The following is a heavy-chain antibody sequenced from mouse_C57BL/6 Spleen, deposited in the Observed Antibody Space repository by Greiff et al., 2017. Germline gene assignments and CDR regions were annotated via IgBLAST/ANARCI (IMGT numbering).Heavy chain of an antibody. D-gene: IGHD1-1*01. J-gene: IGHJ1*03. CDR1: GYSFTGYY. CDR2: INPSTGGT. Sequence: VQLQQSGPELVKPGASVKISCKASGYSFTGYYMNWVKQSPEKSLEWIGEINPSTGGTTYNQKFKAKATLTVDKSSSTAYMQLKSLTSEDSAVYYCARSMCDYGCYWYFDVWGTGTTVTVSS. CDR3: ARSMCDYGCYWYFDV. V-gene: IGHV1-42*01.